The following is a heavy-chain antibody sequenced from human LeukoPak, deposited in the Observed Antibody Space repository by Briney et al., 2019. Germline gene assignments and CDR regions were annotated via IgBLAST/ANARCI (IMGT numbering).Heavy chain of an antibody. CDR1: GFTFSSYA. J-gene: IGHJ4*02. CDR2: IKQDGSEK. CDR3: AREMEGFDY. D-gene: IGHD2-8*01. V-gene: IGHV3-7*01. Sequence: GGSLRLSCAASGFTFSSYAMHWVRQAPGKGLEWVANIKQDGSEKSYVDSVKGRFTISRDNAKNSLYLQMDSLRAEDTAVYYCAREMEGFDYWGQGTLVTVSS.